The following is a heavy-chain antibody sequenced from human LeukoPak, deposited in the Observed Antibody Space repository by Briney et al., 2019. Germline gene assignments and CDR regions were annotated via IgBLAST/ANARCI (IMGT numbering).Heavy chain of an antibody. J-gene: IGHJ5*02. CDR1: GFIFSDYA. V-gene: IGHV3-23*01. CDR3: VKQSTGSNWFDP. Sequence: GGSLRLSCAASGFIFSDYAMNWVRRAPGKGLEWISAISHIGTSTYYADSVKGRFTISRDNSKNTVFLQMNSLKVEDTAVYYCVKQSTGSNWFDPWGQGTLVTVSS. CDR2: ISHIGTST.